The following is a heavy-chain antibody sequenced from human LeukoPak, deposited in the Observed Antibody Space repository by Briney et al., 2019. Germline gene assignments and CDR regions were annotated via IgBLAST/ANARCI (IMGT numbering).Heavy chain of an antibody. CDR3: ARDYYDSRGYGMDV. Sequence: SVKVSCKASGYTFTNYHVHWVRQAPGQGLEWMGRIIPILGIANYAQKFQGRVTITADKSTSTAYMELSSLRSEDTAVYYCARDYYDSRGYGMDVWGQGTTVTVSS. V-gene: IGHV1-69*04. CDR2: IIPILGIA. CDR1: GYTFTNYH. D-gene: IGHD3-22*01. J-gene: IGHJ6*02.